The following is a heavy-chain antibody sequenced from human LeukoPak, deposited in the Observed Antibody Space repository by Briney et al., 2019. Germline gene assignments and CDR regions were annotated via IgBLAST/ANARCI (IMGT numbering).Heavy chain of an antibody. D-gene: IGHD5-12*01. J-gene: IGHJ4*02. CDR1: GGSISSSY. V-gene: IGHV4-59*12. CDR2: IYYSGNT. CDR3: ASHSGGYAY. Sequence: SETLSLTCTVSGGSISSSYWGWIRQPPGKGLEWIGYIYYSGNTNYNPSLKSRVTISVDTSKNQFSLKLTSVTAADTAVYYCASHSGGYAYWGQGTLVTVSS.